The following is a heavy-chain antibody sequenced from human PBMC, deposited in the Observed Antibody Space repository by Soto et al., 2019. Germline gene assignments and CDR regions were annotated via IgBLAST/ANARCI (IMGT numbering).Heavy chain of an antibody. V-gene: IGHV4-34*01. CDR1: GGSFSGYY. CDR3: ARGHASPPKSSSWYQVSSYYYYYGMDV. CDR2: INHSGST. D-gene: IGHD6-13*01. Sequence: QVQLQQWGAGLLKPSETLYLTCAVYGGSFSGYYWSWIRQPPGKGLEWIGEINHSGSTNYNPSLKNRGTISVDTSKNQFSLKLSSVTAADTAVYYCARGHASPPKSSSWYQVSSYYYYYGMDVWGQGTTVTVSS. J-gene: IGHJ6*02.